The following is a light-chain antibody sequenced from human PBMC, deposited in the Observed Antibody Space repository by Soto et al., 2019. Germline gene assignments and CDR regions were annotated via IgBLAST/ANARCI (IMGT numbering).Light chain of an antibody. J-gene: IGKJ3*01. CDR3: QQRYHWPPFT. CDR1: QNISNL. Sequence: EFVLTQSPATLSLSPGERATPSCRARQNISNLLAWYRQKPGQSPRLLIYDASNRATGIPTRFSGSGSGTDFTLTISSLEPEDFAVYYCQQRYHWPPFTFGPGTKVDIK. V-gene: IGKV3-11*01. CDR2: DAS.